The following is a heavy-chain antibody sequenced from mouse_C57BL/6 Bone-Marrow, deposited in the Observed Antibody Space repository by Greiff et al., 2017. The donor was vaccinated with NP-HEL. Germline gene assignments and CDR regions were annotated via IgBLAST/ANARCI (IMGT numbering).Heavy chain of an antibody. V-gene: IGHV5-6*01. CDR2: ISSGGSYT. Sequence: EVMLVESGGDLVKPGGSLKLSCAASGFTFSSYGMSWVRQTPDKRLEWVATISSGGSYTYYPDSVKGRFTISRDNAKNTLYLQMSSLKSEDTAMYYCARHGNSRDYWGQGTTLTVSS. J-gene: IGHJ2*01. CDR1: GFTFSSYG. CDR3: ARHGNSRDY. D-gene: IGHD4-1*01.